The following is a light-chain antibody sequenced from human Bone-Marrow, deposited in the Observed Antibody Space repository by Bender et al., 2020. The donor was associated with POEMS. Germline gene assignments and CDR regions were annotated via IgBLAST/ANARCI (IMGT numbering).Light chain of an antibody. CDR1: STDVGGYNY. Sequence: QSALTQPASVSGSPGQSITISCTGRSTDVGGYNYVSWYQQHPGKAPKLMIYDVTNRPSGVSNRFSGSKSGNTASLTISGLQAEDEADYYCSLYTSSTTLVFGGGTKLTVL. J-gene: IGLJ2*01. CDR3: SLYTSSTTLV. CDR2: DVT. V-gene: IGLV2-14*01.